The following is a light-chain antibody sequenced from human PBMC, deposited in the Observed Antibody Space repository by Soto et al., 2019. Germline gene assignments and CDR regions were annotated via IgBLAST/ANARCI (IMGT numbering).Light chain of an antibody. CDR2: GAS. J-gene: IGKJ5*01. CDR3: QQRSNWPIT. CDR1: QSLRATY. V-gene: IGKV3D-20*02. Sequence: EVVLTQSPDTLSLSPGETATLSCRASQSLRATYVAWYQQRPGQAPRLLIYGASFRATGIPARFSGRGSGTDFTLSISRLEPEDFALYYCQQRSNWPITFGQGTRLEIK.